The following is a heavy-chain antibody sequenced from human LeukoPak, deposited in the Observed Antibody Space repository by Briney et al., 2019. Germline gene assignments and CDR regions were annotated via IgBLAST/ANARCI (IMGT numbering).Heavy chain of an antibody. J-gene: IGHJ4*02. Sequence: GGSLRLSCAASGFTFSSCGMHWVRQAPGKGLEWVAVIWYDGSNKYYADSVKGRFTISRDNSKNTLYLQMNSLRAEDTAVYYCARSYYDFWSGYYTLDYWGQGTLVTVSS. V-gene: IGHV3-33*01. CDR3: ARSYYDFWSGYYTLDY. CDR1: GFTFSSCG. CDR2: IWYDGSNK. D-gene: IGHD3-3*01.